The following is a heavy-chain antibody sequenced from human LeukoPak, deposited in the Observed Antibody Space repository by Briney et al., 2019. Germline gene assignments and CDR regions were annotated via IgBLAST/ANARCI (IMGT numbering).Heavy chain of an antibody. CDR2: IIPIFGTA. Sequence: SVKVSCKASGYTFTSYAISWVRQAPGQGLEWMGGIIPIFGTANYAQKFQGRVTITADESTSTAYMELSSLRSEDTAVYYCARDLIGAAAGDYWGQGTLVTVSS. D-gene: IGHD6-13*01. CDR1: GYTFTSYA. J-gene: IGHJ4*02. V-gene: IGHV1-69*13. CDR3: ARDLIGAAAGDY.